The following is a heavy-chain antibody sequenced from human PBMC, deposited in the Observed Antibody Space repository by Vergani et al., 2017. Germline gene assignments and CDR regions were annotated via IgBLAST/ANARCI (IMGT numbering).Heavy chain of an antibody. Sequence: QVQLVESGGGVVQPGRSLRLSCAASGFTFSSYAMHWVRQAPGKGLEWVAVISYDGSNKYYADSVKGRFTISRDNSKNTLYLQMNSLRAEDTAVYYCARAVLLWFGELSKIDYWGQGTLVTVSS. CDR3: ARAVLLWFGELSKIDY. D-gene: IGHD3-10*01. V-gene: IGHV3-30*01. CDR1: GFTFSSYA. CDR2: ISYDGSNK. J-gene: IGHJ4*02.